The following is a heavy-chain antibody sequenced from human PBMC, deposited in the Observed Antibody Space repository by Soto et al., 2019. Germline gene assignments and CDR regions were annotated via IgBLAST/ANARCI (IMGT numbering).Heavy chain of an antibody. D-gene: IGHD3-3*01. J-gene: IGHJ5*02. CDR1: GFTFSSYS. CDR2: ISSSSSYI. V-gene: IGHV3-21*01. Sequence: GWSLRLSCAASGFTFSSYSMNWVRQAPGKGLEWVSSISSSSSYIYYADSVKGRFTISRDNAKNSLYLQMNSLRAEDTAVYYCGRDLAYFRSDYHGWFYHWSREAQSTDSS. CDR3: GRDLAYFRSDYHGWFYH.